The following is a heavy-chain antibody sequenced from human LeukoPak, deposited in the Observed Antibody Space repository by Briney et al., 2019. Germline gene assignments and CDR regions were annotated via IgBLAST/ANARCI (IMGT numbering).Heavy chain of an antibody. J-gene: IGHJ4*02. CDR1: GGSFSGYY. V-gene: IGHV4-34*01. CDR3: AKVRVRYSNTPYYFDY. CDR2: INHSGST. D-gene: IGHD4-11*01. Sequence: PSETLSLTCAVYGGSFSGYYWSWIRQPPGKGLEWIGEINHSGSTNYNPSPKSRVTISVDTSKNQFSLKLSSVTAADTAVYYCAKVRVRYSNTPYYFDYWGQGTLVTVSS.